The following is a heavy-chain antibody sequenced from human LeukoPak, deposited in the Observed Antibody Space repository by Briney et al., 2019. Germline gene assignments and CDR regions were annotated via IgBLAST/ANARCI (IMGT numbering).Heavy chain of an antibody. CDR1: GYTFTSYG. CDR3: ARGTPYCSSTSCASYYYYYMDV. V-gene: IGHV1-18*01. CDR2: ISAYNGNT. J-gene: IGHJ6*03. D-gene: IGHD2-2*01. Sequence: ASVKVSCKASGYTFTSYGISWVRQAPGQGLEWMGWISAYNGNTNYAQKLQGRVTMTTDTSTSTAYMELSRLRSDDTAVYYCARGTPYCSSTSCASYYYYYMDVWGKGTTVTISS.